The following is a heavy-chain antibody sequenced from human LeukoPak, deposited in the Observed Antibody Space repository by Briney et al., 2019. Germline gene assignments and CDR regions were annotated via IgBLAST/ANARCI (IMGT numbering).Heavy chain of an antibody. CDR3: ARDLPYDFWSGYNPGNWFDP. Sequence: SVKVSCKASGGTFSSYAISWVRQAPGQGLEWMGRIIPILGIANYAQKFQGRVTITADKSTGTAYMELSSLRSEDTAVYYCARDLPYDFWSGYNPGNWFDPWGQGTLVTVSS. D-gene: IGHD3-3*01. V-gene: IGHV1-69*04. CDR2: IIPILGIA. J-gene: IGHJ5*02. CDR1: GGTFSSYA.